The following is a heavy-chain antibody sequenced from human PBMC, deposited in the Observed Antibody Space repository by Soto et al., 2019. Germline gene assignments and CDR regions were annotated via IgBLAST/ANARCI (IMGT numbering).Heavy chain of an antibody. CDR2: IIPILGIA. V-gene: IGHV1-69*02. Sequence: SVKVSCKASGGTFSSYTISWVRQAPGQGLEWMGRIIPILGIANYAQKFQGRVTITADKSTSTAYMELSSLRSEDTAVYYCARVGKYSSGWYDSYFDYWGQGTLVTVSS. D-gene: IGHD6-19*01. J-gene: IGHJ4*02. CDR1: GGTFSSYT. CDR3: ARVGKYSSGWYDSYFDY.